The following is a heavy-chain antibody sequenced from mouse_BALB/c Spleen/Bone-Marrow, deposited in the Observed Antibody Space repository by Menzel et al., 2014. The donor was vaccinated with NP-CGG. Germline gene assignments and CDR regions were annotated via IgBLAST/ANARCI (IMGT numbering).Heavy chain of an antibody. Sequence: VQLQQSGAELASPGASVKMSCKASGYTFTDYTIQRVKQRPGQGLEWIGYVNPRSGYANYNQKFKDKATLTADKSSSTAFMQLSSLTSEDSAVYYCARPKGFALDYWAKAPLSQSPQ. CDR1: GYTFTDYT. V-gene: IGHV1-4*01. CDR3: ARPKGFALDY. J-gene: IGHJ2*01. CDR2: VNPRSGYA.